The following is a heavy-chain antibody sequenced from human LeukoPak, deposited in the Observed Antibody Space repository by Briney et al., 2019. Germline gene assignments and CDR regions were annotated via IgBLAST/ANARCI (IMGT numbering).Heavy chain of an antibody. D-gene: IGHD3-3*01. CDR2: VYCEVGDQ. CDR1: GDTFSDSS. Sequence: GATVKISCKASGDTFSDSSMHCGRQAPGQGFEWIGGVYCEVGDQMYASKFHDLVTLSANTFVNTGFLQLRSLRPDATTGYYCARIHLGVSPSWFDPWGQGTLVTVSS. CDR3: ARIHLGVSPSWFDP. V-gene: IGHV1-69-2*01. J-gene: IGHJ5*02.